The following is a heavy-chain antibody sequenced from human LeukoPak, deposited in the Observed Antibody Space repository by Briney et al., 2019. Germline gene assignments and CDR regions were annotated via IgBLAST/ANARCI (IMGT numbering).Heavy chain of an antibody. V-gene: IGHV4-59*08. CDR2: IYYSGST. CDR1: GGSISSYY. D-gene: IGHD3-3*01. CDR3: ARQSPEWSPPTPWFEP. J-gene: IGHJ5*02. Sequence: PSETLSLTCTVSGGSISSYYWNWIRQPPGKGLEWIGYIYYSGSTNYNPSLKSRVTISVDTSKNQFSLKLSSVTAADTAVYYCARQSPEWSPPTPWFEPWGQGTLVTVSS.